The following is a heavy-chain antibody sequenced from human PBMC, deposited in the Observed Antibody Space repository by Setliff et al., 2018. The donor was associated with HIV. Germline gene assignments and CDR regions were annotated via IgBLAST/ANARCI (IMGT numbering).Heavy chain of an antibody. CDR3: AKGGFLEWSEYYYYYYYMDV. V-gene: IGHV3-23*01. J-gene: IGHJ6*03. D-gene: IGHD3-3*01. CDR1: GFTFSSYA. Sequence: PGGSLTLSCAASGFTFSSYAMSWVRQAPGKGLEWVSAISGSGGSTYYADSVKGRFTISRDNSKNTLYLQMNSLRAEDTAVYYCAKGGFLEWSEYYYYYYYMDVWGKGTTVTVSS. CDR2: ISGSGGST.